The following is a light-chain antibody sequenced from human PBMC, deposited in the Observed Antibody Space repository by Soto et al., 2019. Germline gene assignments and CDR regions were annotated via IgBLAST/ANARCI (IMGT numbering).Light chain of an antibody. CDR3: HQYNNWPPWT. V-gene: IGKV3-15*01. J-gene: IGKJ1*01. Sequence: ETVMTQSPATLSVSPGERVTLSCRASQSVRTNLVWYQQSPGQPPRLLIYGASDRVAGVPDRFSGSGSGTDFTLTISGLQSEDCAVYYCHQYNNWPPWTFGQGTKVEIK. CDR2: GAS. CDR1: QSVRTN.